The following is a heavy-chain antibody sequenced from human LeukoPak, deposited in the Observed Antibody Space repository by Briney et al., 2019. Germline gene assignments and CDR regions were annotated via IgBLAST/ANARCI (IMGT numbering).Heavy chain of an antibody. D-gene: IGHD3-10*01. CDR1: GYTFTVYY. J-gene: IGHJ4*02. CDR2: INPNSGGT. Sequence: ASVKVSCKASGYTFTVYYMHWVRQAPGQGLEWMGWINPNSGGTNYAQKFQGRVTMTRDTSISTAYMELSRLRSDDTAVYYCARDWGSPGFGELFYFDYWGQGTLVTVSS. CDR3: ARDWGSPGFGELFYFDY. V-gene: IGHV1-2*02.